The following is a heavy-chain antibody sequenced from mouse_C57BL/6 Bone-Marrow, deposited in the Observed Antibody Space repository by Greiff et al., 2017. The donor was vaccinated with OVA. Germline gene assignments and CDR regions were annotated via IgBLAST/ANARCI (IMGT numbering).Heavy chain of an antibody. CDR2: ISYDGSN. D-gene: IGHD2-4*01. V-gene: IGHV3-6*01. Sequence: EVKLQESGPGLVKPSQSLSLTCSVTGYSITSGYYWNWIRQFPGNKLEWMGYISYDGSNNYNPSLKNRISITRDTSKNQFFLKLNSVTTEDTATYYSYYDYDVGDNWGQGTTLTVSS. CDR3: YYDYDVGDN. CDR1: GYSITSGYY. J-gene: IGHJ2*01.